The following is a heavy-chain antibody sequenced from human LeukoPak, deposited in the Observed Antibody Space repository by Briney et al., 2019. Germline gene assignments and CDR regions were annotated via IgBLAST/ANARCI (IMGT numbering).Heavy chain of an antibody. V-gene: IGHV4-59*01. D-gene: IGHD2-15*01. CDR3: ARGRVTYSAYYFDY. Sequence: SETLSLTCTVSGDSITNYFWSWIRQPPGKGLEWIGYIYYTGNTNYKPSLKSRVTMSVDTSTNQFSLRLRSVTAADTAVYYCARGRVTYSAYYFDYWGRGTLVTVSS. CDR2: IYYTGNT. CDR1: GDSITNYF. J-gene: IGHJ4*02.